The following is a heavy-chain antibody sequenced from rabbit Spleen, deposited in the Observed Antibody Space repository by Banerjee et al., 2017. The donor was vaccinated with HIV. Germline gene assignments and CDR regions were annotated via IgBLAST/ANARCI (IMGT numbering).Heavy chain of an antibody. CDR3: ARGSTSDNYHP. Sequence: QSLGESGGDLVKPGASLTLTCTASGLDFSSKYYMCWVRQAPGRGLEWIGCIYSGSSGSTYYASWAKGRFTISKTSSTTVTLQMTSLTAADTATYFCARGSTSDNYHPWGPGTLVTVS. J-gene: IGHJ6*02. V-gene: IGHV1S40*01. CDR1: GLDFSSKYY. D-gene: IGHD1-1*01. CDR2: IYSGSSGST.